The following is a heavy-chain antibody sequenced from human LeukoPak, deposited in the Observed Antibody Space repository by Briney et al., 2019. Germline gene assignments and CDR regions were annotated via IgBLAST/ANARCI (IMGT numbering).Heavy chain of an antibody. Sequence: ASVKVSCKASGYTFTSYGISWVRQAPGQGLEWMGWISAYNGNTNYAQKLQGKVTMTTDTSTSTAYMELRSLRSDDTAVYYCARSSSSRRSFDYWGQGTLVTVSS. J-gene: IGHJ4*02. CDR1: GYTFTSYG. V-gene: IGHV1-18*01. CDR3: ARSSSSRRSFDY. D-gene: IGHD6-6*01. CDR2: ISAYNGNT.